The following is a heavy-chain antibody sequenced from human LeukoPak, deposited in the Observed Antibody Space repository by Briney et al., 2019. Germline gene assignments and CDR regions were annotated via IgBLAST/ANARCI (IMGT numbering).Heavy chain of an antibody. CDR2: ISTSSIYI. J-gene: IGHJ4*02. D-gene: IGHD4-17*01. V-gene: IGHV3-21*01. CDR3: AREATNYGDHTMMI. Sequence: GGSVRLLCAASGFTFSSYSMNWVRQARGEGLECVSSISTSSIYIYHADSVKGRFTITKDNAKNSQYLQMNSLRAEDTAVYHCAREATNYGDHTMMIWGQGTLVTVSS. CDR1: GFTFSSYS.